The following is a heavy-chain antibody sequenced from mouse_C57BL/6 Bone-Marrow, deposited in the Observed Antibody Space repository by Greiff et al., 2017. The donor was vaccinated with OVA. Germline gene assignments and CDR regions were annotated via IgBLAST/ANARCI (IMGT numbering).Heavy chain of an antibody. CDR3: ARKKDYCGSRDY. CDR1: GYTFTSYW. Sequence: QVQLQQPGAELVKPGASLKMSCKASGYTFTSYWITWVKQRPGQGLEWIGDIYPGSGSTNYNEKFKSKATLTVDTSSSTAYMQLSSLTSEDSAVYYCARKKDYCGSRDYWGQGTTLTVSS. D-gene: IGHD1-1*01. J-gene: IGHJ2*01. V-gene: IGHV1-55*01. CDR2: IYPGSGST.